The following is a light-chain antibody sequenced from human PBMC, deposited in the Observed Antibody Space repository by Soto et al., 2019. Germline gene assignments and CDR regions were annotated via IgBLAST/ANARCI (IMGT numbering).Light chain of an antibody. CDR3: CSYAGSSTPLI. CDR2: EVS. CDR1: SSDVGSYNL. V-gene: IGLV2-23*02. Sequence: QSVLTQPASVFWSPGQSITISCTGTSSDVGSYNLVSWYQQHPGKAPKLMIYEVSKRPSGVSNRFSGSKSGNTASLTISGLQAEDEADYYCCSYAGSSTPLIFGTGTKVTVL. J-gene: IGLJ1*01.